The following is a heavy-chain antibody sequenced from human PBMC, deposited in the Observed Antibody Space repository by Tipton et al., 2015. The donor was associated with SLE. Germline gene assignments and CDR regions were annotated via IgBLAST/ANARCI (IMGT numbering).Heavy chain of an antibody. Sequence: QLVQSGAEVKKPGASVKVSCKASGYTFTSNGISWVRQAPGQGLEWMGWISAYNGNTNYAQKLQGRVTMTTDTSTSTVYMELSSLRSEDTAVYYCARDGIIAAAGFDYWGQGTLVTVSS. CDR3: ARDGIIAAAGFDY. J-gene: IGHJ4*02. V-gene: IGHV1-18*01. CDR2: ISAYNGNT. CDR1: GYTFTSNG. D-gene: IGHD6-13*01.